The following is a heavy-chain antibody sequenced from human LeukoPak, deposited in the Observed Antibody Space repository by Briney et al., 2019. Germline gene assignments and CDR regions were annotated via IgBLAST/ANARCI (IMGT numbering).Heavy chain of an antibody. J-gene: IGHJ6*03. D-gene: IGHD3-22*01. CDR1: GFTFSSYG. CDR2: IWYDGSNK. V-gene: IGHV3-33*01. CDR3: AREGRYYYDSSGYYWYYYYYYMDV. Sequence: GGSLRLSCAASGFTFSSYGMHWVRQAPDKGLEWVAVIWYDGSNKYYADSVKGRFTISRDNSKNTLYLQMNSLRAEDTAVYYCAREGRYYYDSSGYYWYYYYYYMDVWGRGTTVTVSS.